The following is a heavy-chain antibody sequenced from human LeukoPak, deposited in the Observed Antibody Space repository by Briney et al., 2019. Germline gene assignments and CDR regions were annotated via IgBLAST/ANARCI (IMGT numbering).Heavy chain of an antibody. D-gene: IGHD3-3*01. CDR3: TTDHRTIYGVVFPDY. Sequence: GGSLRLSCAASGFTFNSYWMSWVRQPPGKGLEWVVNIKQDGSEEYYVDSVKGRFTISRDNAKNSLILQMNSLKTEDTAVYYCTTDHRTIYGVVFPDYWGQGTLVTVSS. CDR2: IKQDGSEE. J-gene: IGHJ4*02. V-gene: IGHV3-7*03. CDR1: GFTFNSYW.